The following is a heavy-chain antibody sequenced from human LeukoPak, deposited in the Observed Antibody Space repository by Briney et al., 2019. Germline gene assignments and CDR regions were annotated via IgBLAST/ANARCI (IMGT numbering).Heavy chain of an antibody. Sequence: PGGSLRHSCSASGFTFSSYGMHWVRQAPGKGLEWVAVIWYDGSNKYYADSVKGRFTISRDNSKNTLYLQMNSLRAEDTAVYYCARDRDSSSWSPHFDYWGQGTLVTVSS. CDR2: IWYDGSNK. CDR1: GFTFSSYG. CDR3: ARDRDSSSWSPHFDY. V-gene: IGHV3-33*01. D-gene: IGHD6-13*01. J-gene: IGHJ4*02.